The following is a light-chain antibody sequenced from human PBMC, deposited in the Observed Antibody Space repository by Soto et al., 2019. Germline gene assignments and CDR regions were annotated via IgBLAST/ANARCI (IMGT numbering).Light chain of an antibody. J-gene: IGKJ1*01. CDR1: QSVSSSY. V-gene: IGKV3-20*01. CDR2: GAS. CDR3: QQYGSSPPPWT. Sequence: EIVLTQSPGTLSLSPGERATLSCRASQSVSSSYLAWYQQKPGQAPRLLIYGASSRATGIPDRFGGSGSGTDFTLTISRLEPEDFAVYYCQQYGSSPPPWTFGQGTKVEIK.